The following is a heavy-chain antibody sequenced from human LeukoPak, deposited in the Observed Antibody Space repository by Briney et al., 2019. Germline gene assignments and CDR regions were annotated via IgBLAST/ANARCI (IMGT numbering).Heavy chain of an antibody. Sequence: PSETLSLTCTVPGGSISSYYWSWIRQPPGKGLEWIGYIYYSGSTNYNPSLKSRVTISVDTSKNQFSLKLSPVTAADTAVYYCASAAIAAAGTEYFDYWGQGTLVTVSS. CDR2: IYYSGST. V-gene: IGHV4-59*01. D-gene: IGHD6-13*01. J-gene: IGHJ4*02. CDR1: GGSISSYY. CDR3: ASAAIAAAGTEYFDY.